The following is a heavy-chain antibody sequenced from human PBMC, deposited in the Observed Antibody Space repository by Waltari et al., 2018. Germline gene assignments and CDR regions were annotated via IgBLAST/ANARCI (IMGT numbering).Heavy chain of an antibody. V-gene: IGHV4-59*01. CDR3: ARDRHSSSPGTYYYYGMDV. Sequence: QVQLQESGPGLVKPSETLSLTCTVSGGSISSYYWSWIRQPPGKGLEWIGYNYYSGSPTFNPSLKSRVTISVDTSKNQFSLKLSSVTAADTAVYYCARDRHSSSPGTYYYYGMDVWGQGTTVTVSS. CDR1: GGSISSYY. J-gene: IGHJ6*02. CDR2: NYYSGSP. D-gene: IGHD6-13*01.